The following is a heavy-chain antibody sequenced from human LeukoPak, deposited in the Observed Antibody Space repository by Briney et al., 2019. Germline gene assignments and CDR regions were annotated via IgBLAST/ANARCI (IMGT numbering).Heavy chain of an antibody. CDR1: GFPFSHYW. CDR3: AKGRLKFDY. V-gene: IGHV3-74*01. CDR2: ASGDGSST. Sequence: PGGSLRLSCAASGFPFSHYWMHWVRQVPGKGLVWLSRASGDGSSTSYADSVKGRFTISRDNSKNTLYLQMNSLRAEDTALYFCAKGRLKFDYWGQGTLVTVSS. J-gene: IGHJ4*02. D-gene: IGHD3-22*01.